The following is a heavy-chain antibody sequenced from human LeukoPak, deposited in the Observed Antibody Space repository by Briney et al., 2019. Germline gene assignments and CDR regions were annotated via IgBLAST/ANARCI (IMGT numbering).Heavy chain of an antibody. CDR3: ARDVYRLSGYFYYMVV. V-gene: IGHV1-18*01. CDR2: VNTHNGDT. D-gene: IGHD3-10*01. CDR1: GYTFASFR. J-gene: IGHJ6*03. Sequence: ASVKVSCKASGYTFASFRSTWVRQAPGQGLECMGWVNTHNGDTNYAQKLQGRVTMTTDTSTSTAYMDLMSVRSDDTAVYYCARDVYRLSGYFYYMVVWGKGTAVTVPS.